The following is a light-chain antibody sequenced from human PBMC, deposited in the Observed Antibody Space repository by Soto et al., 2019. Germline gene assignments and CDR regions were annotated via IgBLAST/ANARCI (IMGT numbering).Light chain of an antibody. CDR3: QQYYSYPGT. Sequence: AIRMTQSPSSLSASTGDRVTITCRASQGISSYLAWYQQKPGNAPKLLIYAASTLQSGVPSRFSGSGSGTDFTLTISRLQSEDFATYYCQQYYSYPGTFGPGTKVDIK. CDR2: AAS. V-gene: IGKV1-8*01. CDR1: QGISSY. J-gene: IGKJ3*01.